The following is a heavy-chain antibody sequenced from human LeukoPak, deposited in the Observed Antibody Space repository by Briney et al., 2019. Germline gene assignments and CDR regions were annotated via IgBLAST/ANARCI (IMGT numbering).Heavy chain of an antibody. CDR2: IIPIFGTA. D-gene: IGHD3-22*01. CDR3: ARYGRDYDSSGSDPYYFDY. V-gene: IGHV1-69*05. CDR1: GGTFISYA. J-gene: IGHJ4*02. Sequence: ASVKVSCKASGGTFISYAISWVRQAPGQGLEWMGGIIPIFGTANYAQKFQGRVTITTDESTSTAYMELSSLRSEDTGVYYCARYGRDYDSSGSDPYYFDYWGQGTLVTVSS.